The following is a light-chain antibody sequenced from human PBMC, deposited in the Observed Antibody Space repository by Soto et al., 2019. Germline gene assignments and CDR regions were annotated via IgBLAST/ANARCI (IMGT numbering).Light chain of an antibody. CDR3: QQRDNWPWT. Sequence: ETVLTQSPATLSLSPGERATLSCRASQSVRSNLAWYQHKPGQAPRLLIYDASNRATGIPGRFSGSGSGSDFTLTISNLEPEDFAVYYCQQRDNWPWTFGQGAKVEIK. CDR1: QSVRSN. J-gene: IGKJ1*01. CDR2: DAS. V-gene: IGKV3-11*01.